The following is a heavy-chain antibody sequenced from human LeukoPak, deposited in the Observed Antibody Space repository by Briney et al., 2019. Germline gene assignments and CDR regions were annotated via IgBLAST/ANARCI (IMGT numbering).Heavy chain of an antibody. D-gene: IGHD3-10*01. J-gene: IGHJ6*02. CDR3: ARDYYGPYYYGMDV. CDR2: ISSSGGST. V-gene: IGHV3-23*01. Sequence: GGSLRLSCAASGFTFSNYAMSWVRLAPGKGLEWVSSISSSGGSTYYADSVKGRFTISRDNSKNTLYLQMNSLRAEDTAVYYCARDYYGPYYYGMDVWGQGTTVTVSS. CDR1: GFTFSNYA.